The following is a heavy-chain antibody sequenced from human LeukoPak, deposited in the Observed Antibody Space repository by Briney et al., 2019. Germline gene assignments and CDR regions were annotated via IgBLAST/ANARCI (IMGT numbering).Heavy chain of an antibody. CDR2: IKKDGSEK. D-gene: IGHD4-17*01. J-gene: IGHJ4*02. CDR1: GFTFSSYW. V-gene: IGHV3-7*01. Sequence: GGSLRLSCAASGFTFSSYWMSWVRQAPGKGLEWVANIKKDGSEKYYVDSVKGRFTISRDNAKNSLYLQMNRLRAEDTAVYYCTRAGSLMTTVTIDYWGQGTLVTVSS. CDR3: TRAGSLMTTVTIDY.